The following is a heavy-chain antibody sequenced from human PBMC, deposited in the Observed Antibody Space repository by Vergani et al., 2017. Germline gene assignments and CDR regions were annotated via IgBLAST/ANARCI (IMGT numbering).Heavy chain of an antibody. CDR3: ARPHYYGSGSYWWFDP. J-gene: IGHJ5*02. CDR1: GGSISSYY. D-gene: IGHD3-10*01. Sequence: QVQLQESGPGLVKPSETLSLTCTVSGGSISSYYWSWIRQPPGKGLEWIGYIYYSGSTYYNPSLKSRVTISVDTSKNQFSLKLSSVTAADTAVYYCARPHYYGSGSYWWFDPWGQGTLVTVSS. CDR2: IYYSGST. V-gene: IGHV4-59*08.